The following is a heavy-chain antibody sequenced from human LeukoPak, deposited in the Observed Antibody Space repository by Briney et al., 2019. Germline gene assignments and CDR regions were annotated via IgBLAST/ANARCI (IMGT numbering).Heavy chain of an antibody. D-gene: IGHD3-22*01. CDR2: ISDSGGRT. J-gene: IGHJ4*02. CDR1: GITLSNYG. Sequence: GGSLRLSCAVSGITLSNYGMSWVRQAPGKGLEWVAGISDSGGRTNYADSVKGRFTISRDNPKNTLYLQMNSPRAEDTAVYFCAKRGVVIRVILVGFHKEANYFDSWAREPWSPSPQ. V-gene: IGHV3-23*01. CDR3: AKRGVVIRVILVGFHKEANYFDS.